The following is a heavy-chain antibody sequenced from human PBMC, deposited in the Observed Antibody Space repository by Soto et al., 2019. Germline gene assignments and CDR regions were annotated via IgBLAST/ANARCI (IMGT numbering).Heavy chain of an antibody. V-gene: IGHV1-58*01. Sequence: SVKVSCKASGFTFTSSAVQWVRQARGQRLEWIGWIVVGSGNTNYAQKFQERVTITRDMSTSTAYMELGSLRSEDTAVYYCAVHYGSGSYYYYGMDVWGQGTTVTVSS. CDR1: GFTFTSSA. CDR3: AVHYGSGSYYYYGMDV. CDR2: IVVGSGNT. J-gene: IGHJ6*02. D-gene: IGHD3-10*01.